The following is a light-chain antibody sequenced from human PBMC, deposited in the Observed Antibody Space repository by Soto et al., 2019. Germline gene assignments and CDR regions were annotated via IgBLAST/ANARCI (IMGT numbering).Light chain of an antibody. CDR1: SSNIGSNT. Sequence: QSVLTQPPSASGTPGQRVTISCSGSSSNIGSNTVNWYQQLPGTAPKLLIYSNNQRPSGAPDRFSGSKSGTSASLAISGLQSEDEADYYCAAWDDSLNGRVFGGGPKVTVL. J-gene: IGLJ2*01. V-gene: IGLV1-44*01. CDR3: AAWDDSLNGRV. CDR2: SNN.